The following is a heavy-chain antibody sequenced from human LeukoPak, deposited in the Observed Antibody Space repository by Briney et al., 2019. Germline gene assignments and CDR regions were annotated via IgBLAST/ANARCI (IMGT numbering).Heavy chain of an antibody. Sequence: PGGSLRLSCAASGFTFNNYGMSWVRQAPGKGLEWVSGISGSGGSTYYADSVKGRFTISRDNSKSTLFLQMNSLRAEDTAVYYCAKDPRVGSRVATPCHWGQGTLVTVSS. D-gene: IGHD5-24*01. V-gene: IGHV3-23*01. CDR1: GFTFNNYG. CDR2: ISGSGGST. J-gene: IGHJ4*02. CDR3: AKDPRVGSRVATPCH.